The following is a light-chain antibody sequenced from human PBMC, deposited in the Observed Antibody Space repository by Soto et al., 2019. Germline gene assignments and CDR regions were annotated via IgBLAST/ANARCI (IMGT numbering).Light chain of an antibody. Sequence: DIQMTQSPSSLSASVGDRVTITCQASQDINNYLNWYQQKPGKAPKLLIYDASNLETGVPSRFSGRGSGTDFTFTITSLHPEDIATYYCQQYDNLPGTFGPGTKVDIK. V-gene: IGKV1-33*01. CDR2: DAS. CDR1: QDINNY. J-gene: IGKJ3*01. CDR3: QQYDNLPGT.